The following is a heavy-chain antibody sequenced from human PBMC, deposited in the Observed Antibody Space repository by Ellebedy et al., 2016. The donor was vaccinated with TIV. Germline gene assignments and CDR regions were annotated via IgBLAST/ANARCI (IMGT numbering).Heavy chain of an antibody. D-gene: IGHD2-2*01. CDR1: GGTFSSYA. J-gene: IGHJ4*02. CDR3: ARAPLVPANSGTIDY. V-gene: IGHV1-69*13. Sequence: AASVKVSCKASGGTFSSYAISWVRQAPGQGLEWMGGIIPIFGTANYAQKFQGRVTITADESTSTAYMELSSLRSEDTAVYYCARAPLVPANSGTIDYWGQGTLVTVSS. CDR2: IIPIFGTA.